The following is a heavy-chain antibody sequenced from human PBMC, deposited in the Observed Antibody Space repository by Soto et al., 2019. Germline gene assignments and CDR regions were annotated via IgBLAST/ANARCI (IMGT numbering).Heavy chain of an antibody. J-gene: IGHJ4*02. V-gene: IGHV4-4*02. D-gene: IGHD5-18*01. Sequence: SETLPLTCTVSGGCISSSSWWSWVRQPPGKELEWIGEIYHRGSTNYNPSRKSRATISVDKSKNQCSLKLSSVTAADTAVYYCASQGWKYSYRTNFDYWGQGTLVTVSS. CDR2: IYHRGST. CDR1: GGCISSSSW. CDR3: ASQGWKYSYRTNFDY.